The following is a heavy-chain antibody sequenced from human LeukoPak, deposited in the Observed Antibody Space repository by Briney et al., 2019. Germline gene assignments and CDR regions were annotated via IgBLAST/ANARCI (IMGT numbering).Heavy chain of an antibody. D-gene: IGHD3-10*01. V-gene: IGHV1-18*04. CDR1: GYTFTGYY. CDR2: ISAYNGNT. CDR3: ARDLREYYGSGSYYILNWFDP. J-gene: IGHJ5*02. Sequence: ASVKVSCKASGYTFTGYYMHWVRQAPGQGLEWMGWISAYNGNTNYAQKLQGRVTMTTDTSTSTAYMELRSLRSDDTAVYYCARDLREYYGSGSYYILNWFDPWGQGTLVTVSS.